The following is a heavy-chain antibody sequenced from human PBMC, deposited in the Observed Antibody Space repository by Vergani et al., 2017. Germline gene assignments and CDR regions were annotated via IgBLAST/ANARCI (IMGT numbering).Heavy chain of an antibody. V-gene: IGHV3-23*04. CDR3: VRVKGSNWNDHLYDI. CDR1: GFSFPGYA. Sequence: EVQLVESGGGLVQPGGSLRLSCEASGFSFPGYAMTWVRQAPGKGLEWVSIISDNGGTTYYADSVKGRFTISRDNSKDTLYLQMNSLQTEDTALYYCVRVKGSNWNDHLYDIWGQGTLVTVSS. D-gene: IGHD1-1*01. J-gene: IGHJ3*02. CDR2: ISDNGGTT.